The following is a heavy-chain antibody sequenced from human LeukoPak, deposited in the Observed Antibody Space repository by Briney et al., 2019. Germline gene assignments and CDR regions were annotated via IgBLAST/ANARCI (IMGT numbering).Heavy chain of an antibody. CDR3: ARGPFGVVDPFDP. V-gene: IGHV1-8*03. CDR2: MNPNSGNT. D-gene: IGHD3-3*01. CDR1: GYTFTSYD. J-gene: IGHJ5*02. Sequence: ASVKVSCKASGYTFTSYDINWVRQATGQGLEWMGWMNPNSGNTGYAQKFQGRVTITRNTSISTAYMELSSLRSEDTAEYYCARGPFGVVDPFDPWGQGTLVTVSS.